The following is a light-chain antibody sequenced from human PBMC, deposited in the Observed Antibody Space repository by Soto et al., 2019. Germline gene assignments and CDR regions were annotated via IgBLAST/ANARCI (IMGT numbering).Light chain of an antibody. CDR3: AAWDDSLSGHVV. Sequence: QSVLTQPPSASGTPGQRVTISCSGSSSNIGSNYVYWYQQLPGTAPKLLIYRNNQRPSGVPDRFSGSKSGTSASLAISGLRSEDEADYYWAAWDDSLSGHVVFGGGTKRTVL. CDR1: SSNIGSNY. V-gene: IGLV1-47*01. CDR2: RNN. J-gene: IGLJ2*01.